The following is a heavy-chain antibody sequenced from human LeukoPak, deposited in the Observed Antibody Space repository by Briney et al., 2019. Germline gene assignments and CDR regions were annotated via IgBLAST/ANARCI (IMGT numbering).Heavy chain of an antibody. D-gene: IGHD3-22*01. V-gene: IGHV4-39*07. CDR1: GGSISSSSYY. J-gene: IGHJ4*02. CDR2: IYYSGST. Sequence: PSETLSLTCTVSGGSISSSSYYWGWIRQPPGKGLEWIGSIYYSGSTYYNPSLKSRVTISVDTSKNQFSLKLSSVTAADTAVYYCARGYYDSIPSWQIWGQGTLVTVSS. CDR3: ARGYYDSIPSWQI.